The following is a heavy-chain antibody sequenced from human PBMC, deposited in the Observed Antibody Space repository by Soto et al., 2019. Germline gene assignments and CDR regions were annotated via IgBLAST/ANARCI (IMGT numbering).Heavy chain of an antibody. D-gene: IGHD3-22*01. CDR1: EDTFRNYA. V-gene: IGHV1-69*06. CDR3: ASTKSDSSAYYYWYLGL. J-gene: IGHJ2*01. Sequence: QVALVQSGAEVKKPGSSVKVSCQASEDTFRNYAISWVRQAPGQGLEWMGGIIPIFGTANYAQKFQGRVTITADTSTNTVYLELSSLRSEDTAVYYCASTKSDSSAYYYWYLGLWGRGTLVTVSS. CDR2: IIPIFGTA.